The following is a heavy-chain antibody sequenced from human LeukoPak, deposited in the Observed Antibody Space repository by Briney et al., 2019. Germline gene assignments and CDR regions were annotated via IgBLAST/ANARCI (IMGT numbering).Heavy chain of an antibody. CDR3: ARDGDLQWSSMGIVGLFDY. CDR2: INTNTGNP. V-gene: IGHV7-4-1*02. J-gene: IGHJ4*02. CDR1: GYTFTSYA. Sequence: GASVKVSCKASGYTFTSYAMNWVRQAPGQGLEWMGWINTNTGNPTYAQGFTGRFVFSLDTSVSTAYLQISSLKAEDTAVYYCARDGDLQWSSMGIVGLFDYWGQGTLVTVSS. D-gene: IGHD3-22*01.